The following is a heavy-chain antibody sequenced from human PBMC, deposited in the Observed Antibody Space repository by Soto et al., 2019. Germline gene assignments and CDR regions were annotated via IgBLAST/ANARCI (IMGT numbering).Heavy chain of an antibody. V-gene: IGHV4-34*01. J-gene: IGHJ1*01. D-gene: IGHD3-22*01. CDR1: GGSFRGFY. CDR3: ASGPKTYYYDSSGYYQY. Sequence: SETLSLTCAVSGGSFRGFYWTWIRQSPGKGLEGLGDINHVGSTNYNPSLKSRVTISVDTSKNQFSLKLSSVTAADTAVYYCASGPKTYYYDSSGYYQYWGQGTLVTVSS. CDR2: INHVGST.